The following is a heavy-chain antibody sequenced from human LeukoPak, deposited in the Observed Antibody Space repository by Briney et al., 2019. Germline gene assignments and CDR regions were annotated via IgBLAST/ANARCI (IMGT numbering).Heavy chain of an antibody. V-gene: IGHV1-69*01. J-gene: IGHJ4*02. Sequence: SVKVSCKASGGTFSSYAMSWVRQAPGQGLEWMGGIIPIFGTANYAQKFQGRVTITADESTSTAYMELSSLRSEDTAVYYCATGDFDWLLSFDYWGQGTLVTVSS. D-gene: IGHD3-9*01. CDR3: ATGDFDWLLSFDY. CDR1: GGTFSSYA. CDR2: IIPIFGTA.